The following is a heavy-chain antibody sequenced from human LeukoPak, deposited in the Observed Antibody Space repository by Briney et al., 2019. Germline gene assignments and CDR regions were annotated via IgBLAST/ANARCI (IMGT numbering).Heavy chain of an antibody. CDR1: GGSICSYF. J-gene: IGHJ4*02. CDR2: INYSGST. Sequence: SETLSLTCTISGGSICSYFWNWIRQSPGKGLQWIGYINYSGSTNYNPSLESRVSISVDTSKNQVSLRLRSVTAADTAVYYCARSGWLQFDYFDYWGQGILATVSS. D-gene: IGHD5-24*01. CDR3: ARSGWLQFDYFDY. V-gene: IGHV4-59*01.